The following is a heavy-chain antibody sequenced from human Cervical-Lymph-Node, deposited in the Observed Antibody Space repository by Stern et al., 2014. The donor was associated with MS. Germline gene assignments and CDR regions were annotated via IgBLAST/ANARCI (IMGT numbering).Heavy chain of an antibody. V-gene: IGHV1-69*01. CDR1: GGTFSTFA. J-gene: IGHJ4*02. CDR2: IPPLLHAT. Sequence: QVQLVESGAEVKKPGSSVKVSCQTSGGTFSTFAIGWVRQGPGQELEWLGGIPPLLHATNYAQKFQGRLTITADESTRTAYMELSSLRPDDTAMYYCARGDSEAPIYYFDYWGQGTLVTVSS. CDR3: ARGDSEAPIYYFDY. D-gene: IGHD2-21*01.